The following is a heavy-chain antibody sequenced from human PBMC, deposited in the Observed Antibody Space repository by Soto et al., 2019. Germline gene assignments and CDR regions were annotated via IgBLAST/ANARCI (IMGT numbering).Heavy chain of an antibody. Sequence: PSETLSLTCAVYGGSFSGYYWSWIRQPPGKGLEWIGEINHSGSTNYNPSLKSRVTISVDTSKNQFSLKLSSVTAADTAVYYCARGLRDPNYYGSGYFDYGMDVWGQGTTVTVSS. V-gene: IGHV4-34*01. J-gene: IGHJ6*02. CDR3: ARGLRDPNYYGSGYFDYGMDV. CDR1: GGSFSGYY. D-gene: IGHD3-10*01. CDR2: INHSGST.